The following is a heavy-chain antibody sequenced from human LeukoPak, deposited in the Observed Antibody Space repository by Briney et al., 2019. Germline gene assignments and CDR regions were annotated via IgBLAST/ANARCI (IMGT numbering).Heavy chain of an antibody. J-gene: IGHJ4*02. Sequence: GGSLRLSCAASGFTFSSYGMHWVRQAPGKGLEWVAVIWYDGSNKYYADSVKGRFTISRDNSKNTLYLQMNSLRAEDTAVYYCAKGSAVTTTNRLDYWGQGTLVTVFS. D-gene: IGHD4-17*01. V-gene: IGHV3-33*06. CDR2: IWYDGSNK. CDR3: AKGSAVTTTNRLDY. CDR1: GFTFSSYG.